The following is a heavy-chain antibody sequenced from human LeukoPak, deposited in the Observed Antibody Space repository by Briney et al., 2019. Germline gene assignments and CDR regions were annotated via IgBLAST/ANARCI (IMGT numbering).Heavy chain of an antibody. D-gene: IGHD3-10*01. J-gene: IGHJ4*02. V-gene: IGHV3-48*02. CDR3: ARDIYGSGSYDY. Sequence: PGGSLRLSCAASGFTFSSYNMNWVRQAPGKGLEWVSCISSSSSTIYYADSVKGRFTISRDNAKNSLYLQMNSLRDEDTAVYYCARDIYGSGSYDYWGQGTLVTVSS. CDR2: ISSSSSTI. CDR1: GFTFSSYN.